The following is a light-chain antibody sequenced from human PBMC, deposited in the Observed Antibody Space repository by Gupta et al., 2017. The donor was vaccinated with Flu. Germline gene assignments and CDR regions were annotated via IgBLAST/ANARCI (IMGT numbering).Light chain of an antibody. CDR1: IGPVTSVYY. CDR3: LLHFAGTWI. V-gene: IGLV7-43*01. J-gene: IGLJ2*01. Sequence: QIVVTQEPSLTVSPGGTVTLTCASSIGPVTSVYYPNWVQQKPGQAPRTLIYSGSNKHSWTPARFSGSLLGGKAALTLSSVQPEDEAEYYCLLHFAGTWIFGGGTKLTVL. CDR2: SGS.